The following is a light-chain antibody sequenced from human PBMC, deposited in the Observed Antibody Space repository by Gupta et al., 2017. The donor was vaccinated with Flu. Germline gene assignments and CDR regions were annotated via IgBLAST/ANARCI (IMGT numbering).Light chain of an antibody. V-gene: IGKV3-20*01. J-gene: IGKJ4*01. Sequence: ERAALSCRARQSVSSNFLAWYQQRPGQAPRLLIYAATIRATGIPDRFSGSVSGTDFTLIISRLEPEDFAVYHCQQYGVSPTFGGGTKVEIK. CDR2: AAT. CDR1: QSVSSNF. CDR3: QQYGVSPT.